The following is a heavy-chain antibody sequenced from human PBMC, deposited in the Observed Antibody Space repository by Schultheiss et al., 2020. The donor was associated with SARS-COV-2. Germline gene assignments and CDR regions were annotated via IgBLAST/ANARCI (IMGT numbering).Heavy chain of an antibody. CDR3: ARGLFYSNWFDP. Sequence: GSLRLSCTVSGVSVDSGGYYWTWLRQPPGKGLDWIGYIYHSGITAYHPSLKSRVTISLDTSNSQFSLHLKSVTAADTAFYYCARGLFYSNWFDPWGQGTLVTVSS. CDR1: GVSVDSGGYY. D-gene: IGHD3-9*01. V-gene: IGHV4-61*08. J-gene: IGHJ5*02. CDR2: IYHSGIT.